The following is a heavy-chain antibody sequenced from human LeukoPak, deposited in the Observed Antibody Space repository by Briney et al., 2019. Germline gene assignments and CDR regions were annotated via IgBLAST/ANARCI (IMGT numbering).Heavy chain of an antibody. CDR2: ISYDGSNK. D-gene: IGHD3-3*01. J-gene: IGHJ3*02. Sequence: GGSLRLSCAASGFTFSSYAMHWVRQAPGKGLEWVAVISYDGSNKYYADSVKGRFTISRDNSKNTLYLQMNSLRAEDTAAYYCASSMGWSATELYAFDIWGQGTMVTVSS. V-gene: IGHV3-30*04. CDR1: GFTFSSYA. CDR3: ASSMGWSATELYAFDI.